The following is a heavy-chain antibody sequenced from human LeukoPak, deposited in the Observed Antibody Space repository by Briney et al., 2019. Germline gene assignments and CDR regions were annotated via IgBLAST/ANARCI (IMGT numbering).Heavy chain of an antibody. CDR3: AREPRTTGTTGSFDY. V-gene: IGHV4-39*07. D-gene: IGHD1-1*01. CDR1: GGSISSSSYY. Sequence: SETLSLTCTVSGGSISSSSYYWGWIRQPPGKGLEWIGSIYYSGSTYYNPSLKSRVTISVDTSKNQFSLQLNSVTPEDTAVYYCAREPRTTGTTGSFDYWGQGTLVTVSS. J-gene: IGHJ4*02. CDR2: IYYSGST.